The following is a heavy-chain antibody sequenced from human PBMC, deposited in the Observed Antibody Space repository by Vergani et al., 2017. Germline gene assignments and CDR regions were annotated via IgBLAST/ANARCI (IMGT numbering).Heavy chain of an antibody. D-gene: IGHD3-22*01. V-gene: IGHV3-30*01. J-gene: IGHJ4*02. CDR2: ISYDGSNK. CDR1: GFTFSSYA. CDR3: ARDFLQRDYYDSSGYYADY. Sequence: QVQLVESGGGVVQPGRSLRLSCAASGFTFSSYAMHWVRQAPGKGLEWVAVISYDGSNKYYADSVKGRFTISRDNSKNTLYLQMNSLRAEDTAVYYCARDFLQRDYYDSSGYYADYWGQGTLVTVSS.